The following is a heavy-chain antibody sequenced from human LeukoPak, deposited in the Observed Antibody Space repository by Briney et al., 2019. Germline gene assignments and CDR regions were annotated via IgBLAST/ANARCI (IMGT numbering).Heavy chain of an antibody. V-gene: IGHV3-7*01. J-gene: IGHJ4*02. CDR2: IKQDGSDK. CDR1: GFTLSSYW. Sequence: GGSLRLSCAASGFTLSSYWMSWVRQAPGKGLEWVANIKQDGSDKYYVDSVKGRFTISRDNAKNSLYLQMNSLRAEDTAVYYCARGRRGFDYWGQGTLVTVSS. CDR3: ARGRRGFDY.